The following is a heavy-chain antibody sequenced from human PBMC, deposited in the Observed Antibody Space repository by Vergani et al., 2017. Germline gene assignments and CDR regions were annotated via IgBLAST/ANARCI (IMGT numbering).Heavy chain of an antibody. Sequence: QVQLQQWGAGLLKPSETLSLTCAVYGGSFSGYYWSWIRQPPGKGLEWIGEINHSGSTNYNPSLKSRVTISVDTSKNQFSLKLSSVTAADTAVYYCARTXCSSTSCYNGGIDYWGQGTLVTVSS. J-gene: IGHJ4*02. CDR2: INHSGST. CDR3: ARTXCSSTSCYNGGIDY. D-gene: IGHD2-2*02. CDR1: GGSFSGYY. V-gene: IGHV4-34*01.